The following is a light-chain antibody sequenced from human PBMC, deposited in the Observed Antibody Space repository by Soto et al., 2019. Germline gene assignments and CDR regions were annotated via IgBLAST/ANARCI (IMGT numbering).Light chain of an antibody. V-gene: IGLV2-8*01. J-gene: IGLJ2*01. Sequence: QSALTQPRSASGSPGQSVTISCTGAGTDVGQYNYVSWYQQHPGKAPKLLIHHVSRRPSGVPARFSGSKSGNTASLTVSGLQTEDGADYYCSSYGGFNNVLFGGGTKLTVL. CDR1: GTDVGQYNY. CDR3: SSYGGFNNVL. CDR2: HVS.